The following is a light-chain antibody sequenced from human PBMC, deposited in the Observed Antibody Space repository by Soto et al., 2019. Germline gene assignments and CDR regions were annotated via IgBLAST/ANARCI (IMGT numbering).Light chain of an antibody. CDR1: QSMTTK. CDR2: GAF. V-gene: IGKV3-15*01. CDR3: QQYSSLWT. J-gene: IGKJ1*01. Sequence: IVMTQSPATLSVSPGEGVTLSCRASQSMTTKLAWYQQNPGQAPRLLIHGAFTRATGIPARFSGSGSGTAFTLTISSLEPEDFAVYSCQQYSSLWTFGQGTKVDIK.